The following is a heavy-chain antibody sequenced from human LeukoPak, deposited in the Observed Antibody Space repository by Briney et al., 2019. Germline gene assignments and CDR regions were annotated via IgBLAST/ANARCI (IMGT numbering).Heavy chain of an antibody. J-gene: IGHJ4*02. CDR2: ISISSSTI. D-gene: IGHD6-13*01. CDR3: AAGSSWLDS. V-gene: IGHV3-48*01. CDR1: GFTFSSYS. Sequence: GGSLRLSCAASGFTFSSYSMNWVRQAPGKGLEWVSYISISSSTIYYADSVKGRFTISRDNANNSLYLQMNSLRAEDTAVHYCAAGSSWLDSWGQGTLVTVSS.